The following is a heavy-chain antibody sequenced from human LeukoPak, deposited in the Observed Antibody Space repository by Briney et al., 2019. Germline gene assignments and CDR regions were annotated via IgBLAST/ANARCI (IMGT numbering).Heavy chain of an antibody. D-gene: IGHD3-10*01. CDR2: IHHSGIT. CDR1: RTSFSAYY. V-gene: IGHV4-34*01. J-gene: IGHJ4*02. CDR3: ASLWFGDLTIDS. Sequence: SETLSLTCAVYRTSFSAYYWTWIRQPPGKGLEWIGEIHHSGITNYNPSLKSRVTISMVTSKNQFSLNLSSVTAADTAVYYCASLWFGDLTIDSWGQGTLVTVSS.